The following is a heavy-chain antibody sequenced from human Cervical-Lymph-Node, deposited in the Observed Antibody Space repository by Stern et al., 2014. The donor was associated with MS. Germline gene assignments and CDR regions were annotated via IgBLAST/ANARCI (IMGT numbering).Heavy chain of an antibody. V-gene: IGHV4-30-2*01. CDR3: VRGDHFWSDDDRKGAFDI. Sequence: QLQLQESGSGLVKPSQTLALTCAVSGGSISSGGYSWSWIRQPPGKGLEWIGYVYHSGSTYYNPSLRGRVSMLVDKSKDQFSLKLTSVTAADTAVYYCVRGDHFWSDDDRKGAFDIWGQGTTVTVSS. CDR1: GGSISSGGYS. D-gene: IGHD3-3*02. J-gene: IGHJ3*02. CDR2: VYHSGST.